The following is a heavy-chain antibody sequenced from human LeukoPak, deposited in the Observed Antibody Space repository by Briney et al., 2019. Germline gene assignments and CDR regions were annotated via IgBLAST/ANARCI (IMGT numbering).Heavy chain of an antibody. D-gene: IGHD3-10*01. Sequence: GASVKVSCKASGYTFTSYGISWVRQAPGQGLEWMGWISTYNGNTNYAQKLQGRVTMTTDTSTSTAYVELRSLRSDDTAVYYCARVYGSGSYYGYWGQGTLVTVSS. V-gene: IGHV1-18*01. CDR1: GYTFTSYG. CDR3: ARVYGSGSYYGY. J-gene: IGHJ4*02. CDR2: ISTYNGNT.